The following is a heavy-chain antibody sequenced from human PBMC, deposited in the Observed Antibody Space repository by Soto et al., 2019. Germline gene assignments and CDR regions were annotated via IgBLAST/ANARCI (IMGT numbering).Heavy chain of an antibody. Sequence: SQTLSLTCAISGDSVSSNSAAWNWIRQSPSRGLEWLGRTYYRSKWYNDYAVSVKSRITINPDTSKNQFSLQLNSVTPEYTAVYYCARGKGAYYYDSRGYYAFDIWGQGTMVTVSS. CDR1: GDSVSSNSAA. D-gene: IGHD3-22*01. J-gene: IGHJ3*02. V-gene: IGHV6-1*01. CDR2: TYYRSKWYN. CDR3: ARGKGAYYYDSRGYYAFDI.